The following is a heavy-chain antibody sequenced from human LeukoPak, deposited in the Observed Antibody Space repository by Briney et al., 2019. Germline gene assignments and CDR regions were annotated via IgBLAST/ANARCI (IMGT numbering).Heavy chain of an antibody. J-gene: IGHJ6*02. Sequence: SQTLSLTCTVSGGSISSGGYHWSWIPPHPGKGLEWLGYNYYSGSTYYNPSLKSRVTISVDTSKNQFSLKLSSVTAADTAVYYCARDYMYCSSTSCYNYYYYYGMDVWGQGTTVTVSS. D-gene: IGHD2-2*01. CDR1: GGSISSGGYH. CDR3: ARDYMYCSSTSCYNYYYYYGMDV. CDR2: NYYSGST. V-gene: IGHV4-31*03.